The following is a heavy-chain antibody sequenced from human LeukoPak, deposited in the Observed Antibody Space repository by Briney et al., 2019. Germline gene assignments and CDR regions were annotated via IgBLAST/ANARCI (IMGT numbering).Heavy chain of an antibody. D-gene: IGHD2-15*01. CDR2: ISYDGSNK. J-gene: IGHJ6*04. V-gene: IGHV3-30*03. CDR3: ATTRRGYCSGGSCYSYYYYGMDV. CDR1: GFTFSSYG. Sequence: PGGSLRLSCAASGFTFSSYGMHWVRQAPGKGLEWVAVISYDGSNKYYADSVKGRFTISRDNSKNTLYLQMNSLRAEDTAVYYCATTRRGYCSGGSCYSYYYYGMDVWGKGTTVTVSS.